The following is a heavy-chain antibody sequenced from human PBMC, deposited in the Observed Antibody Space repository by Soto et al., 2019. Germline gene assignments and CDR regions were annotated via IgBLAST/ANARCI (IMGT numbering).Heavy chain of an antibody. Sequence: SDTLSLTCTVSCGSISSSSYYWGWIRQPPGKGLEWIGSIYYSGSTYYNPSLKSRVTISVDTSKNQFSLKLSSVTAADTAVYYCASSMVRGVYYYYYGMDVWGQGTTVTVSS. CDR1: CGSISSSSYY. V-gene: IGHV4-39*01. CDR2: IYYSGST. J-gene: IGHJ6*02. CDR3: ASSMVRGVYYYYYGMDV. D-gene: IGHD3-10*01.